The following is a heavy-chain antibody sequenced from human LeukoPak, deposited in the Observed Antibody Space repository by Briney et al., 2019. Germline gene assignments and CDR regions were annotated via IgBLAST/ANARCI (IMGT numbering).Heavy chain of an antibody. CDR2: INPNSGGT. Sequence: GASVKVSCKASGYTFTGYYMHWVRQAPGQGLEWMGWINPNSGGTNYAQKFQGRVTMTMDTSISTAYMELSRLRSDATAVYYCARDYYYGSGSYKMGRYNWFDPWGQGTLVTVSS. V-gene: IGHV1-2*02. CDR3: ARDYYYGSGSYKMGRYNWFDP. D-gene: IGHD3-10*01. CDR1: GYTFTGYY. J-gene: IGHJ5*02.